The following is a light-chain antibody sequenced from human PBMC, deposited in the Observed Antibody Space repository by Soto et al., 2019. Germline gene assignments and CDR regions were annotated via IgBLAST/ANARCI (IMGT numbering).Light chain of an antibody. J-gene: IGKJ3*01. CDR3: QQSYTTLFT. CDR2: AAS. CDR1: QSISNY. V-gene: IGKV1-39*01. Sequence: IQMTQSPSSLSASVGDRVTITCRASQSISNYLNWYQQKPGKAPKLLIYAASSLQSGVPSRFSGSGSGTDFTLTISSLQPEDFATYSCQQSYTTLFTFGPGTNVDI.